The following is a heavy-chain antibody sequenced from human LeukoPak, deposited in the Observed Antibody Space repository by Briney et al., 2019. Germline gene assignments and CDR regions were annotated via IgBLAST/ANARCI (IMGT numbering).Heavy chain of an antibody. J-gene: IGHJ4*02. CDR3: ARVEYQLLNFDY. V-gene: IGHV1-3*01. CDR2: INAGNGNT. D-gene: IGHD2-2*01. Sequence: ASVKVSCKASGYTFTSYAMHWVRQAPGQRLEWMGWINAGNGNTKYSQKFQGRVTITRDTSASTAYMELSSLRSEDTAVYYCARVEYQLLNFDYWGQGTLVTVSS. CDR1: GYTFTSYA.